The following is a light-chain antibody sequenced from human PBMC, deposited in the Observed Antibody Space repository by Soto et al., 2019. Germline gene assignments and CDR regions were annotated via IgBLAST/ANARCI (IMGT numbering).Light chain of an antibody. V-gene: IGKV3-20*01. J-gene: IGKJ1*01. CDR1: QRVRSSS. CDR2: GAT. CDR3: QQYGSSAT. Sequence: ENVLTQSPGTLSLSPGERATLSCRASQRVRSSSLAWYQQKPGQAPRLLIYGATLRATGIPDRFSGSGSGTDFTLTLSRLEPEDSAVYCCQQYGSSATFGPGTKGEIK.